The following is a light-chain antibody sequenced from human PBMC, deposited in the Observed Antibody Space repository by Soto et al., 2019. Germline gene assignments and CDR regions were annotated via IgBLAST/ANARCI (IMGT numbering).Light chain of an antibody. CDR1: QSVLYSSNNKNY. CDR2: WAS. J-gene: IGKJ2*01. CDR3: QQCYSIPYT. Sequence: DIVMTQSPDSLAVSLGERATINCKSSQSVLYSSNNKNYLAWYQQKPGQPPKLLIYWASTRESGVPDRFSGSGSGTDFTLTIGSLQAEDVAVYYCQQCYSIPYTVGQGTKLEI. V-gene: IGKV4-1*01.